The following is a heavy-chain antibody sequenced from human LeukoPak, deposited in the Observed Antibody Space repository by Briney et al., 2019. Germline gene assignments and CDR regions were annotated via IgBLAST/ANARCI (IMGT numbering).Heavy chain of an antibody. D-gene: IGHD1-26*01. V-gene: IGHV3-7*04. Sequence: GGSLRLSCAASGFTFSSYYMSGVRQAPGKGLEWVASIKDEDGSDRYYVDSVKGRFTISRDNAKKSVFLQMNSLRAEDTASYFCAREWEVPRYFDYWGRGSLVIVSS. CDR2: IKDEDGSDR. J-gene: IGHJ4*02. CDR3: AREWEVPRYFDY. CDR1: GFTFSSYY.